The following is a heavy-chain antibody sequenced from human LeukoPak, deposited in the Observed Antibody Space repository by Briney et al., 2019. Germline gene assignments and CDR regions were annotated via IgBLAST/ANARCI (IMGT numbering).Heavy chain of an antibody. CDR1: GYTFTSYG. D-gene: IGHD3-10*01. V-gene: IGHV1-18*01. J-gene: IGHJ6*03. Sequence: ASVKVSCKASGYTFTSYGISWVRQAPGQGLEWMGWISAYNGNTNYAPKLQGRVTMTTDTSTSTAYMELRSLRSDDTAVYYCARDHPSGSGSYRSYMDVWGKGTTVTISS. CDR2: ISAYNGNT. CDR3: ARDHPSGSGSYRSYMDV.